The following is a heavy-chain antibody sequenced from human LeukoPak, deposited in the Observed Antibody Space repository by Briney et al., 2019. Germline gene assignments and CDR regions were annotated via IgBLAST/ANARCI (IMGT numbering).Heavy chain of an antibody. CDR2: ISSSSSYI. CDR3: AKSMVRGVITRFDY. J-gene: IGHJ4*02. V-gene: IGHV3-21*01. CDR1: GFTFSSCS. D-gene: IGHD3-10*01. Sequence: PGGSLRLSCAASGFTFSSCSMNWVRQAPGKGLEWVSSISSSSSYIYYADSVKGRFTISRDNAKNSLYLKMNSLRAEDTAVYYCAKSMVRGVITRFDYWGQGTLVTVSS.